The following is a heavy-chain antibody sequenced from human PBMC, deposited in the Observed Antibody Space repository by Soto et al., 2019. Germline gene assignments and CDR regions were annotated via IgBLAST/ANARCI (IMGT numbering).Heavy chain of an antibody. CDR3: ARSIVVVTALDY. D-gene: IGHD2-21*02. CDR1: GYTFTSYA. J-gene: IGHJ4*02. CDR2: INAGNGNT. Sequence: GASVKVSCKASGYTFTSYAMHWVRQAPGQRLEWMGWINAGNGNTKYSQKFQARVTITRDTSASTAYMELSSLRSEDTAVYYCARSIVVVTALDYWGQGTLVTVSS. V-gene: IGHV1-3*01.